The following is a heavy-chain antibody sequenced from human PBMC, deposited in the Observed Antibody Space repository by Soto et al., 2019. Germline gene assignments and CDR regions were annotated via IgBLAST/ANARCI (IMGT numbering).Heavy chain of an antibody. Sequence: EVQLVESGGGLVQPGRSLRLSCAASGFTFDDYAIHWVRQAPGKGLEWVSGINWNSRSIGYADSVKGRFTISRDNAKNSLYLQMTSLRVEDTALYYCAKDHYDILTGPMDVWGKGTTVTVSS. CDR3: AKDHYDILTGPMDV. V-gene: IGHV3-9*01. J-gene: IGHJ6*03. D-gene: IGHD3-9*01. CDR1: GFTFDDYA. CDR2: INWNSRSI.